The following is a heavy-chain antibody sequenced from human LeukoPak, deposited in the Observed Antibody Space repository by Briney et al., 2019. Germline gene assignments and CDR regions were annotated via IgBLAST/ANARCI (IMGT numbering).Heavy chain of an antibody. CDR2: VYSSGST. CDR1: GGSISSYY. V-gene: IGHV4-59*01. Sequence: ETLSLTCIVSGGSISSYYWNWIRQPPGKGLEWIGHVYSSGSTNYSPSFKSRVNMLVDTSKNQVSLQLNSVTAADTAIYYCARFEGFDILTGYSYYFDYWGRGAPVTVSS. D-gene: IGHD3-9*01. CDR3: ARFEGFDILTGYSYYFDY. J-gene: IGHJ4*02.